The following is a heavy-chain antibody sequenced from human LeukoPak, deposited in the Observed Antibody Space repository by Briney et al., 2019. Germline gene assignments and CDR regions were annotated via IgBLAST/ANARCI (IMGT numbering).Heavy chain of an antibody. CDR2: INPRNAAT. J-gene: IGHJ4*02. V-gene: IGHV1-2*02. CDR3: ARTLYIAAAPGGFDY. Sequence: ASVKVSCKASGYTFTGHYMHWVRQAPGQGLEWMGWINPRNAATNYAQKFQGRVTMTRDTSTGTIYMEMTSLRSDDTAMYYCARTLYIAAAPGGFDYWGQGTLLTVSS. D-gene: IGHD6-13*01. CDR1: GYTFTGHY.